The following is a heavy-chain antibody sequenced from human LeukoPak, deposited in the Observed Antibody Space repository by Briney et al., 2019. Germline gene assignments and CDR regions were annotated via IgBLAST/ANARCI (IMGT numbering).Heavy chain of an antibody. CDR3: ARDLGGYNDSSGYYHPEAFDI. CDR2: IYTSGST. J-gene: IGHJ3*02. Sequence: SQTLSLTCTVSGGSISSGSYYWSWIRQPAGKGLEWIGRIYTSGSTNYNPSLKSRVTISVVTSKNQFSLKLSSVTAADTAVYYCARDLGGYNDSSGYYHPEAFDIWGQGTMVTVSS. V-gene: IGHV4-61*02. CDR1: GGSISSGSYY. D-gene: IGHD3-22*01.